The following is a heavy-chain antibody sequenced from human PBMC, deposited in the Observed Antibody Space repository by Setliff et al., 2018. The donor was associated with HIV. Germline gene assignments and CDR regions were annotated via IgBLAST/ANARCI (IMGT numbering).Heavy chain of an antibody. J-gene: IGHJ4*02. Sequence: PGESLKISCAASGFAFTAYPMSWVRQVPGKGLEWISSISASGDATYYPDSVKGRFTVTRDNSKNTLLLQMNSLRVDDTAIFYCVAGYNYGLGDYWGQGTLVTVSS. CDR3: VAGYNYGLGDY. CDR1: GFAFTAYP. V-gene: IGHV3-23*01. CDR2: ISASGDAT. D-gene: IGHD5-18*01.